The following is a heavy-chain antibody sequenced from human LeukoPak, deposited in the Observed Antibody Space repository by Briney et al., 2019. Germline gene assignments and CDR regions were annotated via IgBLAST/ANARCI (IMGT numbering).Heavy chain of an antibody. J-gene: IGHJ5*02. Sequence: SETLSLTCTVSGGSISTTNFYWGWIRQPPGKGLEWIGSVYYSGSTYYNPSLKSRVTISVDTSKNQFSLRLSSVTAADTAVYYCATQTGMCHPFAHWGQGALVTVFS. CDR1: GGSISTTNFY. V-gene: IGHV4-39*01. D-gene: IGHD1-1*01. CDR2: VYYSGST. CDR3: ATQTGMCHPFAH.